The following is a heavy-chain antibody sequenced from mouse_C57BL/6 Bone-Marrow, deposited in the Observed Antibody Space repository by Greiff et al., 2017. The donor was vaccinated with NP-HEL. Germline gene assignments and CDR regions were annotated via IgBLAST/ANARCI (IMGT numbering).Heavy chain of an antibody. CDR1: GFTFSSYA. V-gene: IGHV5-4*01. CDR3: ARDGYYRAYYFDY. Sequence: EVKLVESGGGLVKPGGSLKLSCAASGFTFSSYAMSWVRQTPEKRLEWVATISDGGSYTYYPDNVKGRFTISRDNAKNNLYLQMSHLKSEDTAMYYCARDGYYRAYYFDYWGQGTTLTVSS. D-gene: IGHD2-3*01. J-gene: IGHJ2*01. CDR2: ISDGGSYT.